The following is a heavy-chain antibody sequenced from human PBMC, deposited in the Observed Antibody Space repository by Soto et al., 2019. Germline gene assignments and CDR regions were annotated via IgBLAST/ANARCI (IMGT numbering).Heavy chain of an antibody. J-gene: IGHJ6*02. CDR3: ASGGTMPGYYLNYYYYGMDV. D-gene: IGHD3-22*01. Sequence: QVQLVQSGAEVKKPGSSVKVSCKASGGTFSSYTISWVRQAPGQGLEWMGRIIPILGIANYAQKFQGRVTIAAAKSTRKADMVLSSLRSQDAAVYYCASGGTMPGYYLNYYYYGMDVWGQGTTVTVSS. V-gene: IGHV1-69*02. CDR1: GGTFSSYT. CDR2: IIPILGIA.